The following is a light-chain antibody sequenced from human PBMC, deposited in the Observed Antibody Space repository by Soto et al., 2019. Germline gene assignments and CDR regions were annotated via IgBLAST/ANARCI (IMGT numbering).Light chain of an antibody. J-gene: IGKJ1*01. CDR3: QYCDDYPWT. CDR2: KAS. Sequence: DIQMTQSPSTLSASVGERVTITCRASQSINDWLAWYQQKPGKAPKFLIYKASTLEGGVPSRFSGSGSGTESTLTISSVQPDDFATYYCQYCDDYPWTFGQGTKVEIK. V-gene: IGKV1-5*03. CDR1: QSINDW.